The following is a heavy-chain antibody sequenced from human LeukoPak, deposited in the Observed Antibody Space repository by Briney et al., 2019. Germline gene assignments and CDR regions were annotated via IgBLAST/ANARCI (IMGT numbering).Heavy chain of an antibody. J-gene: IGHJ6*03. CDR1: GGSIRSTTYY. V-gene: IGHV4-39*01. CDR3: ARLSYGDFEGGYYMDV. CDR2: IYYSGST. Sequence: SETLSLTCSVSGGSIRSTTYYWGWIRQPPGKGLEWIGSIYYSGSTYYNPSLKSRVTISVDTSNNQFSLKLSSVTAADTAVYYCARLSYGDFEGGYYMDVWGKGTTVTISS. D-gene: IGHD4-17*01.